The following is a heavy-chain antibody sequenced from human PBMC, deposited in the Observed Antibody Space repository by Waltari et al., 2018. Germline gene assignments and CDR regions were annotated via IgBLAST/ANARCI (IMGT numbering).Heavy chain of an antibody. V-gene: IGHV3-7*01. Sequence: EVQLVESGGGLVQPGGSLRVSCAASGFTFNRHWMSWVRQAPGKGLDWVANIKEDGSGKHDADSVKGRFTISRDNAKNSLFLQMNSLRVEDTAVYYCARDLGAAMNYWGQGTLVTVSS. CDR1: GFTFNRHW. CDR3: ARDLGAAMNY. J-gene: IGHJ4*02. D-gene: IGHD3-16*01. CDR2: IKEDGSGK.